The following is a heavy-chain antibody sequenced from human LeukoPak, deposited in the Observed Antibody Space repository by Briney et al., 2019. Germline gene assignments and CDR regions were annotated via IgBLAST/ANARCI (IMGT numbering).Heavy chain of an antibody. CDR2: IIPIFGTA. J-gene: IGHJ3*01. Sequence: GASVKVSCRASGGTLSSQSISWVRQAPGQGLEWMGRIIPIFGTANYAQKFQGRVSMTADESASTAYMELSNVRSEDSALYYCAREGADVFDFWGQGTMVTVSS. D-gene: IGHD3-16*01. V-gene: IGHV1-69*13. CDR1: GGTLSSQS. CDR3: AREGADVFDF.